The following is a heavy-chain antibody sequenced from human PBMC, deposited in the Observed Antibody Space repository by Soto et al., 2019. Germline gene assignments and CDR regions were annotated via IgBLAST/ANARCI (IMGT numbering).Heavy chain of an antibody. D-gene: IGHD3-10*01. J-gene: IGHJ6*02. Sequence: GESLKISCKGSGYSFTSYWIGWVRQMPGKGLEWMGIIYPGDSDTRYSPYFQGQVTISADKSISTAYLQWSSLKASDTALYYCARGWFGSRGPPYYYGMDVGGQGTTVTVSS. V-gene: IGHV5-51*01. CDR1: GYSFTSYW. CDR2: IYPGDSDT. CDR3: ARGWFGSRGPPYYYGMDV.